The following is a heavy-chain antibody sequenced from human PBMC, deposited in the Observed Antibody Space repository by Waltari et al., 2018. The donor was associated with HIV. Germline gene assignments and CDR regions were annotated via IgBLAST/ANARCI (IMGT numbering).Heavy chain of an antibody. CDR3: ASTYGSGSSYFYYYYMDV. V-gene: IGHV1-2*06. D-gene: IGHD3-10*01. J-gene: IGHJ6*03. CDR1: GYTLTGYY. CDR2: INPNSGGA. Sequence: QVHLVQSGAEVKKPGASVTVPCKASGYTLTGYYMHWVRQAPGQGLEWMGRINPNSGGANYAQKFQGRVTMTRDTSISTAYMELSGLRSDDTAVYYCASTYGSGSSYFYYYYMDVWGKGTTVTVSS.